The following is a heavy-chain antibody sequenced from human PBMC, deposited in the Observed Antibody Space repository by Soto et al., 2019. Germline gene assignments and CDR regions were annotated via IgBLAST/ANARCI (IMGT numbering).Heavy chain of an antibody. D-gene: IGHD2-15*01. J-gene: IGHJ6*02. Sequence: PGGSLRLSCAASGFTFSSYAMSWVRQAPGKGLEWVSAISGSGGGTYYADSVKGRFTISRDNSKNTLYLQMNSLRAEDTAVYYCAKGAYCSGGSCYDYGMDVWGQGTTVTVSS. V-gene: IGHV3-23*01. CDR3: AKGAYCSGGSCYDYGMDV. CDR1: GFTFSSYA. CDR2: ISGSGGGT.